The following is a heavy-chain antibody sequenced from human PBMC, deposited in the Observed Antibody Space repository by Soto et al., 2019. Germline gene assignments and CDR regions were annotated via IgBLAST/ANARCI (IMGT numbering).Heavy chain of an antibody. V-gene: IGHV1-2*02. J-gene: IGHJ4*02. D-gene: IGHD6-6*01. CDR1: GYTFTGSY. CDR3: ARGGYSSSSPSDY. CDR2: VNPNTGGT. Sequence: QVQLVQSGAEVKKPGASVKVSCKASGYTFTGSYMHWVRQAPGQGLEWMGWVNPNTGGTNYAQKFQGRVTIPRDTSISTAYMELSRLSSDDTAVFYCARGGYSSSSPSDYWGQGTLVTVSS.